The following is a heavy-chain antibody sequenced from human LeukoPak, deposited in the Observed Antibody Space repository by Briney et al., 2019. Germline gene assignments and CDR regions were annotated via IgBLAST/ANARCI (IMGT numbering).Heavy chain of an antibody. Sequence: GGSLRLSCAASGFTFSSYAMSWVCQAPGKGLEWVSAISGSGGSTYYADSVKGRFTISRDNSKNTLYLQMNSLRAEDTAVYYCAKLEGYDFWSGYSDYWGQGTLVTVSS. V-gene: IGHV3-23*01. D-gene: IGHD3-3*01. CDR3: AKLEGYDFWSGYSDY. CDR1: GFTFSSYA. CDR2: ISGSGGST. J-gene: IGHJ4*02.